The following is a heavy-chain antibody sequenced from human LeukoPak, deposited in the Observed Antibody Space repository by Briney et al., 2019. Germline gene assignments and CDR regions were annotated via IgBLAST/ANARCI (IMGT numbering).Heavy chain of an antibody. V-gene: IGHV4-61*02. J-gene: IGHJ6*03. CDR2: MYTSGTT. CDR1: GGSISRSNYY. D-gene: IGHD6-6*01. CDR3: ARGESSSSPLYYYYYMDV. Sequence: PSQTLSLTCTVSGGSISRSNYYWSWIRQPAGKGLEWIGRMYTSGTTNYNPSLRSRVTISVDTSKNQFSLKLNSVTAADTAVYYCARGESSSSPLYYYYYMDVWGKGTTVTVSS.